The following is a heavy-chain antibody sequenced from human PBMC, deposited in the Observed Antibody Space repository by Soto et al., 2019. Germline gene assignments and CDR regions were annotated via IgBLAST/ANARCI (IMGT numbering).Heavy chain of an antibody. J-gene: IGHJ4*02. CDR3: ASGGVDSGDYANLPFDY. CDR2: IYWDDER. CDR1: GFSLSTRGVT. Sequence: QITLKESGPTLVKPTQTLTLTCTFSGFSLSTRGVTVAWIRQPPGTALEWLALIYWDDERRYSTSLDSRLTITKDTSKNQVVLTITNMDPMDTATYYCASGGVDSGDYANLPFDYWGQGTLVTVSS. D-gene: IGHD3-9*01. V-gene: IGHV2-5*02.